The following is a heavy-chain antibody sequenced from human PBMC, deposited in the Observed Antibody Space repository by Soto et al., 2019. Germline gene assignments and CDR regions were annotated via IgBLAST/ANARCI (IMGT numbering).Heavy chain of an antibody. CDR3: AKSLENYYDSSGY. J-gene: IGHJ4*02. Sequence: GGSLRLSCAAPGFTFSSYAMSWVRQAPGKGLEWVSAISGRGGSTYYADSVKGRFTISRDNSKNTLYLQMNSLRAEDTAVYYCAKSLENYYDSSGYWGQGTLVTVSS. CDR2: ISGRGGST. CDR1: GFTFSSYA. V-gene: IGHV3-23*01. D-gene: IGHD3-22*01.